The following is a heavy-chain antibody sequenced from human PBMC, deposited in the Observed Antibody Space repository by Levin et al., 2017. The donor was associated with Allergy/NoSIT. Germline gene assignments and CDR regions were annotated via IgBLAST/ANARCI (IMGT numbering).Heavy chain of an antibody. V-gene: IGHV1-69*13. CDR1: GGTFSRYG. Sequence: SVKVSCKTSGGTFSRYGITWVRQAPGQGLEWMGGIIPIFVTTSSAQNFPGRVTFTADESTTTAYMELSSLRSEDTAVYYCARDLRLSAFDIWGQGTMVTVSS. CDR3: ARDLRLSAFDI. J-gene: IGHJ3*02. CDR2: IIPIFVTT. D-gene: IGHD3-16*01.